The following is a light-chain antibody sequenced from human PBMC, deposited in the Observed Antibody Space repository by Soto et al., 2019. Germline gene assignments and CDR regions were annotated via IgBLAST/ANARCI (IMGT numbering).Light chain of an antibody. Sequence: QAVVTQPPSVSGAPGRRVTISCTGSSSSAGSVYNVHWYQQRPGTAPKLLIYDNTDRPSGVPDRFSGSKSGTSASLAITGLQAEDEADYYCQSYDSGLGGYVIFGGGTKLTVL. J-gene: IGLJ2*01. CDR3: QSYDSGLGGYVI. CDR2: DNT. V-gene: IGLV1-40*01. CDR1: SSSAGSVYN.